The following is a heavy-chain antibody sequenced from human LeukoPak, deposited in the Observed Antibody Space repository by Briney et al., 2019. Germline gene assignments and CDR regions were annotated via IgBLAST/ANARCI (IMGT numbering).Heavy chain of an antibody. CDR1: GFTFSSYA. CDR2: ISGSGGST. CDR3: AKVPYDSGGYYFGVPFAY. D-gene: IGHD3-22*01. V-gene: IGHV3-23*01. Sequence: GGSLRLSCAASGFTFSSYAMSWVRQAPGKGLEWVSAISGSGGSTYYADSVKGRFTISRDNSKNTLYLQMNSLRAEDTAVYYCAKVPYDSGGYYFGVPFAYWGHGTLVT. J-gene: IGHJ4*01.